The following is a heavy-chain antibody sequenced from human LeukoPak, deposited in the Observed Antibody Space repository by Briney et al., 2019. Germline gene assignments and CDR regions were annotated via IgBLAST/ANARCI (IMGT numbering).Heavy chain of an antibody. D-gene: IGHD3-10*01. V-gene: IGHV3-48*04. CDR2: ISSTGGTI. J-gene: IGHJ3*02. CDR3: AKTRGGSLHDGFDI. Sequence: GGSLRLSCAASGFTFSSNSMNWVRQAPGKGLEWVSYISSTGGTIYYADSMKGRFTISRDNAKNSLYLQMNSLRVEDTAVYYCAKTRGGSLHDGFDIWGQGTMVTVSS. CDR1: GFTFSSNS.